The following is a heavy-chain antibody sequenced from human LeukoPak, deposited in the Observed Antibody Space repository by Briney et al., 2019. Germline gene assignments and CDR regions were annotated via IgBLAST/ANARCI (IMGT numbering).Heavy chain of an antibody. V-gene: IGHV3-30-3*01. J-gene: IGHJ4*02. CDR3: ARDFSTGWSCDH. CDR1: GFIFKNYP. D-gene: IGHD6-19*01. CDR2: ISYDEHLT. Sequence: PGGSLRLSCAASGFIFKNYPIHWVRQAPGKGLEWVAVISYDEHLTYYSDSVKGRFTISRDNSKNTLYLQMNSLRAEDTALYYCARDFSTGWSCDHWGQGTLVTVSS.